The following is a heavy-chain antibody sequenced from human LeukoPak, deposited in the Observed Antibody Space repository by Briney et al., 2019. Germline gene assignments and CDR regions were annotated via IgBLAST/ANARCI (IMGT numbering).Heavy chain of an antibody. Sequence: PSETLSLTCTVSGGSISSYYWSWIRRPPGKGLEWIGYIYYSGSTHYNPSLESRVTISVDTSKNQFSLKLSSVTAADTAVYYCARSLIDYGGSYDAFDIWGQGTMVTISS. D-gene: IGHD4-23*01. CDR3: ARSLIDYGGSYDAFDI. V-gene: IGHV4-59*01. CDR2: IYYSGST. CDR1: GGSISSYY. J-gene: IGHJ3*02.